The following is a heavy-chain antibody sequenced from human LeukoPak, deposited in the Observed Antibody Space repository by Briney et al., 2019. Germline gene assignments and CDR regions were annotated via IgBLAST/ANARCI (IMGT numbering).Heavy chain of an antibody. CDR3: ARAGSSHHYFDY. CDR2: IYYSGST. D-gene: IGHD1-26*01. V-gene: IGHV4-61*01. CDR1: GGSVSSGSYY. Sequence: SETLSLTCTVSGGSVSSGSYYWSWIRQPPGKGLEWIGYIYYSGSTNYNPSLKSRVTISVDTSKNQFSLKLSSVTAADTAVYYCARAGSSHHYFDYWGQGTLVTVSS. J-gene: IGHJ4*02.